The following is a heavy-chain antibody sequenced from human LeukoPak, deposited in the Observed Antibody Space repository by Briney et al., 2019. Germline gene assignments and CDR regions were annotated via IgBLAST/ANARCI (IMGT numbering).Heavy chain of an antibody. J-gene: IGHJ5*02. CDR3: ASRHCSSTSCSRGDWFNP. V-gene: IGHV4-34*01. CDR2: INHSGST. CDR1: GGSFSGYY. Sequence: SETLSLTCAVYGGSFSGYYRSWIRQPPGKGLEWIGEINHSGSTNYNPSLKSRVTISVDTSKNQFSLKLSSVTAADTAVYYCASRHCSSTSCSRGDWFNPWGQGTLVTVSS. D-gene: IGHD2-2*01.